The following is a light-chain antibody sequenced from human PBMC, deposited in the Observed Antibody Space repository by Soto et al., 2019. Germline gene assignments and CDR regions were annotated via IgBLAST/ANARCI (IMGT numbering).Light chain of an antibody. CDR2: DVS. Sequence: QSALTHPASVSGSPGQSITISCTATSSDVGGHNYVSWYQQHPGKAPKLMIYDVSNRPSGGSNRFSGSKFGNTASLTISGLQAEDEADYYCCSYISSSTLVVFGGGTKLTVL. CDR1: SSDVGGHNY. V-gene: IGLV2-14*01. J-gene: IGLJ2*01. CDR3: CSYISSSTLVV.